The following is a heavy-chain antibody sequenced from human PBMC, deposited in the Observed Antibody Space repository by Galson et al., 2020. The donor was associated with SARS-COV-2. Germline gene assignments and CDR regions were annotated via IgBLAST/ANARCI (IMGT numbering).Heavy chain of an antibody. V-gene: IGHV3-13*01. CDR1: GFTFSSYD. CDR3: ARGDSSGYYPYYYYYMDV. D-gene: IGHD3-22*01. Sequence: GESLKISCAASGFTFSSYDMHWVPQATGKGLEWVSAIGTAGDTYYPGSVKGRFTISRENAKNSLYLQMNSLRAGDTAVYYCARGDSSGYYPYYYYYMDVWGKGTTVTVSS. CDR2: IGTAGDT. J-gene: IGHJ6*03.